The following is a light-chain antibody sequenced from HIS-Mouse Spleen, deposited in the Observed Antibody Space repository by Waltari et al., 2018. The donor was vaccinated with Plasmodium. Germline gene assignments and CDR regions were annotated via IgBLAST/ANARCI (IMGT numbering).Light chain of an antibody. J-gene: IGKJ4*01. Sequence: EIVLTQSPATLSLPPAERATLSSRASQSVSSYLAWYQQKPGQAPRLLIYDASNRATGIPARFSGSGSGTDFTLTISSLEPEDFAVYYCQQRSNWPRVLTFGGGTKVEIK. V-gene: IGKV3-11*01. CDR2: DAS. CDR1: QSVSSY. CDR3: QQRSNWPRVLT.